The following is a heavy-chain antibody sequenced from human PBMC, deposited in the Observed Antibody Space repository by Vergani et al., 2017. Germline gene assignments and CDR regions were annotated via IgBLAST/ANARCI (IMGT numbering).Heavy chain of an antibody. CDR1: GFTFGDYY. J-gene: IGHJ1*01. CDR3: ARISGGSAPYLHY. CDR2: IKRDGTET. V-gene: IGHV3-7*01. D-gene: IGHD2-15*01. Sequence: EVHLEESGGGLVQPGGSLRLSCAASGFTFGDYYMAWIRLAPGKGLDWVASIKRDGTETFYVDSVKGRFTIYRDNAKTTLYLQMNSLRDEDRGVYYCARISGGSAPYLHYWGQGTLVTVAS.